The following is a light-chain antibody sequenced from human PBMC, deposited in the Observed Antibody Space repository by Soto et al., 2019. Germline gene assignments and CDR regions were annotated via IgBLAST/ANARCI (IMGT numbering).Light chain of an antibody. V-gene: IGKV1-5*01. CDR3: QQYDSYSWT. CDR2: DAS. J-gene: IGKJ1*01. CDR1: QSIDTW. Sequence: DTQMTQSPSTLSTSVGDRVTITCRASQSIDTWLAWYQQKPGKAPKLLIYDASSLESGVPPRFSGSGSGTEFTLTISSLQPDDFATYYCQQYDSYSWTFGQGTKVDIK.